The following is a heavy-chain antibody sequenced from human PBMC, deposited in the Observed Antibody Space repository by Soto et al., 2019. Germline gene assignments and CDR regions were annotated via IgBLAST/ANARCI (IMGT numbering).Heavy chain of an antibody. Sequence: PGGSLRLSCIASGFTFSSHRINWVRQAPGKGLEWVANIRNSSSLNLYADSLKGRFTISRDNAKNSLYLHINSLTDEDTAIYYCARESVDHNSCWHIDHWSKGTLVTVSS. J-gene: IGHJ4*02. CDR2: IRNSSSLN. D-gene: IGHD6-19*01. V-gene: IGHV3-48*02. CDR3: ARESVDHNSCWHIDH. CDR1: GFTFSSHR.